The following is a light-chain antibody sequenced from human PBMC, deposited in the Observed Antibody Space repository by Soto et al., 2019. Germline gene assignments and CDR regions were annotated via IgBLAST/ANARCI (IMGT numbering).Light chain of an antibody. J-gene: IGLJ7*01. CDR2: EVS. Sequence: QSALTQPPSASGSPGQSVTISCTGTSSDVGGYNYVSWYQQHPGKAPKLMIYEVSKRPSGVPDRFSGSKSGNTASLTVSGLQAEDEDDYYCSSYAGSNDVFGGGTQLTVL. CDR3: SSYAGSNDV. CDR1: SSDVGGYNY. V-gene: IGLV2-8*01.